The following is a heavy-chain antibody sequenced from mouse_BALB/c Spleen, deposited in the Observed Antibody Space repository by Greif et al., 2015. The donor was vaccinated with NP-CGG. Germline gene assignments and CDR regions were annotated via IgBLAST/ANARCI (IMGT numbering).Heavy chain of an antibody. V-gene: IGHV1-7*01. CDR1: GYTFTSYW. CDR3: AREDYYGSSGGFAY. Sequence: VQLQQSGAELAKPGASVKMSCKASGYTFTSYWMHWVKQRPGQGLEWIGYINPSTGYTEYNQKFKDKATLTADKSSSTAYMQLSSLTSEDSAVYYCAREDYYGSSGGFAYWGQGTLVTVSA. D-gene: IGHD1-1*01. J-gene: IGHJ3*01. CDR2: INPSTGYT.